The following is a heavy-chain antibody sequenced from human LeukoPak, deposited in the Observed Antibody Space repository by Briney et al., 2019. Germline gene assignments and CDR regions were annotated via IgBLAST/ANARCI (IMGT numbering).Heavy chain of an antibody. CDR3: ARRLGYCSSTSCYYHYYGMDV. V-gene: IGHV5-51*01. D-gene: IGHD2-2*01. Sequence: GESLKISCQGSGYSFTSYWIGWVRQMPGKGLEWMGIIYPGDSDTRYSPSFQGQVTISADKSISTAYLQWSSLKASDTAMYYCARRLGYCSSTSCYYHYYGMDVWGQGTTVTVSS. J-gene: IGHJ6*02. CDR1: GYSFTSYW. CDR2: IYPGDSDT.